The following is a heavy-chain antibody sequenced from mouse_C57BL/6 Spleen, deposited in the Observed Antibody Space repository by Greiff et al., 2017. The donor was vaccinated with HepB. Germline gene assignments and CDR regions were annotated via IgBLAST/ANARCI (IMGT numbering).Heavy chain of an antibody. CDR2: IHPNSGST. CDR3: ARKGYYDYFDY. D-gene: IGHD2-3*01. V-gene: IGHV1-64*01. Sequence: QVHVKQPGAELVKPGASVKLSCKASGYTFTSYWMHWVKQRPGQGLEWIGMIHPNSGSTNYNEKFKSKATLTVDKSSSTAYMQLSSLTSEDSAVYYCARKGYYDYFDYWGQGTTLTVSS. CDR1: GYTFTSYW. J-gene: IGHJ2*01.